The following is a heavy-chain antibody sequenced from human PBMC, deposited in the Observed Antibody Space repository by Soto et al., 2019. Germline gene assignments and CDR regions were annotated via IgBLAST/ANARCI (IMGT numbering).Heavy chain of an antibody. J-gene: IGHJ4*02. V-gene: IGHV4-59*01. CDR2: IYYSGST. D-gene: IGHD3-3*01. CDR3: ARGERSTHPVIFGVAYDY. CDR1: GGSISSYY. Sequence: SETLSLTCTVSGGSISSYYWSWIRQPPGKGLEWIGYIYYSGSTNYNPSLKSRVTISVDTSKNQFSLKLSSVTAADTAVYYCARGERSTHPVIFGVAYDYWGQGTLVTVS.